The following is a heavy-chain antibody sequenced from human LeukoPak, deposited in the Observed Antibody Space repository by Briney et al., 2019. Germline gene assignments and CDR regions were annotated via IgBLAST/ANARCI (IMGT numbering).Heavy chain of an antibody. CDR1: GGSISSYY. D-gene: IGHD6-19*01. CDR2: IYPNGNT. Sequence: SETLSLTCTVSGGSISSYYWSWIRQPAGKGLEWIGRIYPNGNTNYNPSLKSRVTMSVDTSKNQFSLTVTSVTAADTAVYYCARWVIAVTGTSLDYWGQGTLVTVSS. V-gene: IGHV4-4*07. CDR3: ARWVIAVTGTSLDY. J-gene: IGHJ4*02.